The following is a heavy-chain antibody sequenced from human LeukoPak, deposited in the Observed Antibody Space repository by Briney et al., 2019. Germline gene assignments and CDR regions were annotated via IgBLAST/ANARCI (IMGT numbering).Heavy chain of an antibody. CDR1: GFTFSDYY. J-gene: IGHJ4*02. D-gene: IGHD4-17*01. CDR3: ARDLGSSDYGDYWAPHFDY. CDR2: ISSSGSTI. V-gene: IGHV3-11*01. Sequence: PGGSLRLSCAASGFTFSDYYMSWIRQAPGKGLEWVSYISSSGSTIYYADSVKGRFTISRDNAKNSLYLQMNSLRAEDTAVYYCARDLGSSDYGDYWAPHFDYWGQGTLVTVSS.